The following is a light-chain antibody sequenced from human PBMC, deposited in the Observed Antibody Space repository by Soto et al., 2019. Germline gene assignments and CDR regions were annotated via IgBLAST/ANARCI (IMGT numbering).Light chain of an antibody. J-gene: IGLJ1*01. CDR3: CSYTSSSTPWV. CDR2: DVS. V-gene: IGLV2-14*03. Sequence: LTQPASVSGSPGQSITISCTGTSSDVGGYNYVSWYQQHPGKAPKLMIYDVSDRPSGVSNRFSASKSGNTASLTISGLQAEDEADYYCCSYTSSSTPWVFGTGTKVT. CDR1: SSDVGGYNY.